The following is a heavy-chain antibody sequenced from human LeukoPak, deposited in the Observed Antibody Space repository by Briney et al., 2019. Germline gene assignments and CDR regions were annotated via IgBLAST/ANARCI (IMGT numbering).Heavy chain of an antibody. V-gene: IGHV3-33*01. CDR2: IWYDGGNK. J-gene: IGHJ4*02. CDR3: ARDPSSSWYGTFDY. CDR1: GFTFSSYG. D-gene: IGHD6-13*01. Sequence: PGGSLRLSCAASGFTFSSYGMHWVRQAPGKGLEWVAVIWYDGGNKYYADSVKGRFTISRDNSKNTLYPQMNSLRAEDTAVYYCARDPSSSWYGTFDYWGQGTLVTVSS.